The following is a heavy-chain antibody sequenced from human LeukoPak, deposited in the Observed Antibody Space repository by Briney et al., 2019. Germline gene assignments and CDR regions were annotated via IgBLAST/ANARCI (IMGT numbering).Heavy chain of an antibody. D-gene: IGHD6-13*01. CDR2: ISGSGGST. J-gene: IGHJ4*02. CDR3: AKGEVRAAAGTGFDY. CDR1: GFTFSSYA. V-gene: IGHV3-23*01. Sequence: GGSLRLSCAASGFTFSSYAMSWVRQAPGKGLEWVSAISGSGGSTYYADSVKGRLTISRDNSKNTLYLQMNSLRAEDTAVYHCAKGEVRAAAGTGFDYWGQGTLVTVSS.